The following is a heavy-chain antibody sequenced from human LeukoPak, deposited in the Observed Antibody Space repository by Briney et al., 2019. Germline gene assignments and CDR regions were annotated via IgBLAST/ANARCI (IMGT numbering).Heavy chain of an antibody. Sequence: SVKVSCKASGGTFNSYVVTWVRQAPGHGLEFMGGIIPIFGTPNYAQKFQGRLSITADESTRTAYMELSSLTSEDTAVYYCARSNEILTGYYGRHWGQGTLVTVSS. CDR3: ARSNEILTGYYGRH. D-gene: IGHD3-9*01. CDR1: GGTFNSYV. CDR2: IIPIFGTP. V-gene: IGHV1-69*13. J-gene: IGHJ4*02.